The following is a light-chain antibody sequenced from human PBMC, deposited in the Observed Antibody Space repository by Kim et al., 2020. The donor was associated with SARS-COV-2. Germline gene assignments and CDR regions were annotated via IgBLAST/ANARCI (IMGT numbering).Light chain of an antibody. Sequence: GQLVPISCSGSSSNIGTNYVSWYQQLPGTAPNLLVYDTSERPSGVPDRFSGSKSGTSATLDITGLQTGDEAQYYCATWDSGLSAGVFGGGTQLTVL. V-gene: IGLV1-51*01. CDR2: DTS. CDR1: SSNIGTNY. J-gene: IGLJ2*01. CDR3: ATWDSGLSAGV.